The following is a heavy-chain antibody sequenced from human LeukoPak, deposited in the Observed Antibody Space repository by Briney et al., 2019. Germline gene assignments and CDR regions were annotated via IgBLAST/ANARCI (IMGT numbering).Heavy chain of an antibody. CDR1: GLTFSSYA. V-gene: IGHV3-23*01. CDR3: AKDQRGVEGAFDI. CDR2: ISGSGGST. D-gene: IGHD5-24*01. Sequence: PPGGSLRLSCAATGLTFSSYAMSWVRQAPGKGLEWVSAISGSGGSTYYADSVKGRFTISRDNSKNTLYLQMNSLRAEDTAVYYCAKDQRGVEGAFDIWGQGTMVTVSS. J-gene: IGHJ3*02.